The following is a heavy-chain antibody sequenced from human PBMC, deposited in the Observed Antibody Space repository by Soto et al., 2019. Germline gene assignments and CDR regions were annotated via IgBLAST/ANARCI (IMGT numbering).Heavy chain of an antibody. Sequence: QVQLVESGGGVVQPGRSLRLSCAASGFTFSSYGMHWVRQAPGKGLEWVAVISYDGSNKYYADSVKGRFTISRDNSKNTLYLQMNSLRAEDTAVYYCAKDGWLDPWGQGTLVTVSS. J-gene: IGHJ5*02. CDR1: GFTFSSYG. CDR3: AKDGWLDP. V-gene: IGHV3-30*18. CDR2: ISYDGSNK.